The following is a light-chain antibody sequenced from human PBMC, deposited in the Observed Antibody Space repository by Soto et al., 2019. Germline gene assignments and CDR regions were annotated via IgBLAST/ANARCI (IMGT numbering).Light chain of an antibody. Sequence: DIQMTQSPSTLSASVGDRVTITCRARQSISSWLAWYQQKPGKAPKLLIYKASVLETGVPLRFSGSGSGTDFTLTISSLQPDDSATYYCQEYSYSDNFGLGTKLDIK. CDR2: KAS. J-gene: IGKJ2*01. CDR1: QSISSW. V-gene: IGKV1-5*03. CDR3: QEYSYSDN.